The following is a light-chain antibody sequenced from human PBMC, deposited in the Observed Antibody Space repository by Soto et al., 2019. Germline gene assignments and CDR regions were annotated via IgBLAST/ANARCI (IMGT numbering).Light chain of an antibody. V-gene: IGKV3-20*01. CDR3: QQYGSSPPYT. CDR1: QSVSNNY. J-gene: IGKJ2*01. CDR2: GSS. Sequence: EVVLTQSPGTLSFSPGERATLSCRASQSVSNNYFAWYQQKPGQAPSLLIFGSSDRATGIPDRFSGSESGTDFTLTISRLEPEDFAVYYCQQYGSSPPYTFGQGTKLEIK.